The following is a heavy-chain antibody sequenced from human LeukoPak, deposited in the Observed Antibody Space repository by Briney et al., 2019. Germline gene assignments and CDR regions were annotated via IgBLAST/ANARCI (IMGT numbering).Heavy chain of an antibody. CDR1: GYTFTSYA. CDR3: ARGDEWLRLGGY. CDR2: INAGNGNT. Sequence: ASVKVSCKASGYTFTSYAMHWVRQAPGQRLEWMGWINAGNGNTKYSQKFQGRVTITRDTSASTAYMELSSLRSEDTAVYYCARGDEWLRLGGYRGQGTLVTVSS. D-gene: IGHD5-12*01. J-gene: IGHJ4*02. V-gene: IGHV1-3*01.